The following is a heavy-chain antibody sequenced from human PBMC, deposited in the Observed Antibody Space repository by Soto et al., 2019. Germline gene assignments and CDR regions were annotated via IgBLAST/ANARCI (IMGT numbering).Heavy chain of an antibody. CDR3: AVYCTRTSCYHYMDV. J-gene: IGHJ6*03. CDR2: IKHSGST. D-gene: IGHD2-2*01. Sequence: QVQLQQWGAGLLKPSETLSLTCGVYGGSFSDYSWSWIRQPPGKGLEWIGEIKHSGSTNYNPSLKSRVSISVDTSKNQFSLKLSSVTAADAAVYYCAVYCTRTSCYHYMDVWGNGTTVTVS. CDR1: GGSFSDYS. V-gene: IGHV4-34*01.